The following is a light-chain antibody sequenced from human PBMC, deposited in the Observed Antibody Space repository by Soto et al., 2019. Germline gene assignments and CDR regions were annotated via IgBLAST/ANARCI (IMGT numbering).Light chain of an antibody. J-gene: IGKJ4*01. Sequence: DIQMTQSPSTLSAFVGDRVTINCRASQSISSWVAWYQQKPGKAPKLLIYDAFSLESGVPSRFSGSGFGTEFNLTISSLQPDDLATYYCQQYNSYLLTFGGGTKVEIK. CDR2: DAF. CDR3: QQYNSYLLT. V-gene: IGKV1-5*01. CDR1: QSISSW.